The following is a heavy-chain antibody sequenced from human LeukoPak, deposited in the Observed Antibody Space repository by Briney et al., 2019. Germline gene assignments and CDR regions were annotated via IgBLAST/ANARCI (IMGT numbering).Heavy chain of an antibody. D-gene: IGHD3-22*01. J-gene: IGHJ3*02. CDR2: IYYSGAT. CDR3: ARAFIRYDSSGYYGRGAFDI. Sequence: SETLSLTCTVSGGSMSTYYWSWIRQPPGKGLEWIGYIYYSGATNYNTSLKRRFTLSVDTSRNQLSLKVNSVTAADTAVYYCARAFIRYDSSGYYGRGAFDIWGQGTMVTVSS. CDR1: GGSMSTYY. V-gene: IGHV4-59*08.